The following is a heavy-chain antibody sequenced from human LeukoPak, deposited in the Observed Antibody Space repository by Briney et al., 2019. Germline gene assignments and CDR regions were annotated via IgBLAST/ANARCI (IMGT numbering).Heavy chain of an antibody. CDR3: AKDSAYDILTGYYADDAFDI. CDR2: ISYDGSNK. Sequence: GRSLRLSCAASGFTFSSYAMHWVRQAPGKGLEWVAVISYDGSNKYYADSVKGRFTISRDNSKNTLYLQMNSLRAEDTAVYYCAKDSAYDILTGYYADDAFDIWGQGTMVTVSS. CDR1: GFTFSSYA. V-gene: IGHV3-30-3*01. J-gene: IGHJ3*02. D-gene: IGHD3-9*01.